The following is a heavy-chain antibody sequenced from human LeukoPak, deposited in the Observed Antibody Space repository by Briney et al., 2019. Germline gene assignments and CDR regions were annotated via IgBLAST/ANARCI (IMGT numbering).Heavy chain of an antibody. V-gene: IGHV4-59*01. J-gene: IGHJ4*02. CDR3: ATVAVIRGVTYFDY. Sequence: SETLSLTCTVSGGSISSYYWSWIRQPPGKGLEWIAYLFYSGSTDYNPSLESRVTISVDTSKNQFSLKLRSVAAADTAVYYCATVAVIRGVTYFDYWGQGTLVTVSS. D-gene: IGHD3-10*01. CDR1: GGSISSYY. CDR2: LFYSGST.